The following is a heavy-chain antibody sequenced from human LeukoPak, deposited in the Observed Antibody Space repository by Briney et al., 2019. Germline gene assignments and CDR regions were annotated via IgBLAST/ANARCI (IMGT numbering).Heavy chain of an antibody. J-gene: IGHJ4*02. CDR3: ARAPLYYYDSSGYFLGY. CDR1: GYTFTGYY. CDR2: INPNSGGT. V-gene: IGHV1-2*02. D-gene: IGHD3-22*01. Sequence: GASVKVSCKASGYTFTGYYMHWVRQAPGQGLEWMGWINPNSGGTNYAQKFQGRVTMTRDTSISTAYMELSRLRSDDTAVYYCARAPLYYYDSSGYFLGYWGQGTLVTVSS.